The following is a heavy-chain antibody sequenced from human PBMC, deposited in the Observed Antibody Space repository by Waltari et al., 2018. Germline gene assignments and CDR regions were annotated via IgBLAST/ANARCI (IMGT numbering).Heavy chain of an antibody. Sequence: EVQLVESGGGLVQPGGSLSLSCKGSGYSCTSYWIGWVRRMPGKGLEWLGIIYPGDSDTRYSPSFQGQVTISADKSISTAYLQWSSLKASDTAMYYCARSKRLAEYFQHWGQGTLVTVSS. CDR3: ARSKRLAEYFQH. CDR2: IYPGDSDT. V-gene: IGHV5-51*01. CDR1: GYSCTSYW. D-gene: IGHD6-25*01. J-gene: IGHJ1*01.